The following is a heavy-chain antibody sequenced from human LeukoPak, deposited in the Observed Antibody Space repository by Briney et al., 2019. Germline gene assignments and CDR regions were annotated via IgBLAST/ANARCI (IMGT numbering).Heavy chain of an antibody. CDR2: IYYTGST. CDR1: GGSISTSRYY. Sequence: SETLSLTCTVSGGSISTSRYYWGWIRQPPGKGLEWIGSIYYTGSTYYNPSLKSRVAISVDTSKHQFSLRLSSVTAADTAVYYCARSRYSSSWYNWFDPWGQGTLVTVSS. V-gene: IGHV4-39*01. J-gene: IGHJ5*02. CDR3: ARSRYSSSWYNWFDP. D-gene: IGHD6-13*01.